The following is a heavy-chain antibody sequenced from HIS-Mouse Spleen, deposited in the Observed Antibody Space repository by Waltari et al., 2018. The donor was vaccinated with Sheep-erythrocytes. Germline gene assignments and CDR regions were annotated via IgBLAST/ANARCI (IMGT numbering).Heavy chain of an antibody. CDR3: ARAAWLRFDY. J-gene: IGHJ4*02. Sequence: QVQLQQWGAGLLKPSETLSLTCAVYGGSFSGYYWSWIRQPPGKGLEWIGEINHSGSTNYNPSLKSRVTISVDTSKSQFSLKLSSVTAADTAVYYCARAAWLRFDYWGQGTLVTVSS. V-gene: IGHV4-34*01. D-gene: IGHD5-12*01. CDR1: GGSFSGYY. CDR2: INHSGST.